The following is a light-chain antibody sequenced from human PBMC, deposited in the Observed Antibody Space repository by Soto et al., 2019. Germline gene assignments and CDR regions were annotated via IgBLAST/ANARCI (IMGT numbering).Light chain of an antibody. Sequence: TVMTQSPATLYASPGERVTLSCRASQSVTNKLAWYQQIPGRAPRLLIYGAFTRATGIPPRFSGSGSGTEFTLTINSLQSEDFDVYYCQQYYDFPYTFGQGTRLEIK. CDR3: QQYYDFPYT. V-gene: IGKV3-15*01. CDR2: GAF. J-gene: IGKJ2*01. CDR1: QSVTNK.